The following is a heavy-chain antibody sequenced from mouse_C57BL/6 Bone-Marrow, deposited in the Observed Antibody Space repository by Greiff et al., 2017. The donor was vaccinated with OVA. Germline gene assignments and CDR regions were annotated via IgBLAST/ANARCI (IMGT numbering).Heavy chain of an antibody. V-gene: IGHV1-81*01. CDR1: GYTFTSYG. CDR3: ARWGVPYGSPV. D-gene: IGHD1-1*01. CDR2: IYPRSGNT. Sequence: VHLVESGAELARPGASVKLSCKASGYTFTSYGISWVKQRTGQGLEWIGEIYPRSGNTYYNEKFKGKATLTADKSSSTAYMELRSLTSEDSAVYFCARWGVPYGSPVWGTGTTVTVSS. J-gene: IGHJ1*03.